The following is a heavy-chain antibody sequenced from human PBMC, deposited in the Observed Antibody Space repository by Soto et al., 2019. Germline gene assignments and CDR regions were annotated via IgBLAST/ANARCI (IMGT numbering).Heavy chain of an antibody. Sequence: PSETLSLTCTVSGGSVSTNSYSWGWIRQSPGKGLEWIGTIYSSENTYYNPSLLSRVTISVDTSKNEFSLKLSSVTAADTAVYYCARASPVVTDVWGQGTTVTVSS. CDR3: ARASPVVTDV. D-gene: IGHD5-18*01. CDR1: GGSVSTNSYS. V-gene: IGHV4-39*01. CDR2: IYSSENT. J-gene: IGHJ6*02.